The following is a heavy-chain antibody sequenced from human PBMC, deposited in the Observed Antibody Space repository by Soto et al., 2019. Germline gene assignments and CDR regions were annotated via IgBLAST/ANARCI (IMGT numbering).Heavy chain of an antibody. CDR2: ISWNSGRI. Sequence: EMQLVESGGGLVQPGRSLRLSCAASGFTFDDYAMYWVRQAPGKGLEWVSGISWNSGRIGYADSVKGRFTISRDNAKNSLYLQMNSLRPEETALYYCAKARLWGGDGYNSYYYNAMDVWGQGTTVTVSS. V-gene: IGHV3-9*01. D-gene: IGHD3-16*01. J-gene: IGHJ6*02. CDR3: AKARLWGGDGYNSYYYNAMDV. CDR1: GFTFDDYA.